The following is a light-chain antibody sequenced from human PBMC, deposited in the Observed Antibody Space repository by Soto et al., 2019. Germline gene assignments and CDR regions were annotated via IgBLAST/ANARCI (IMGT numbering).Light chain of an antibody. V-gene: IGLV2-14*01. J-gene: IGLJ1*01. CDR1: SIDISIYNY. CDR2: EVS. CDR3: CSYTSSTNYV. Sequence: QSVLTQPASVSGSPGQSITISCTGTSIDISIYNYVSWYQRHPGKAPKLIIYEVSNRPSGISNRFSGAKSGSTASLTISGLQVEDEADYYCCSYTSSTNYVFXAGTKVTVL.